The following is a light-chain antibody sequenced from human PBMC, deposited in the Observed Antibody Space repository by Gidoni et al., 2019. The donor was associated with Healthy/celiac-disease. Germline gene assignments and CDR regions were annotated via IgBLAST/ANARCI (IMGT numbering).Light chain of an antibody. CDR2: SNH. J-gene: IGLJ3*02. CDR1: SFNIGSNI. CDR3: AAWDDSLNDRV. V-gene: IGLV1-44*01. Sequence: QSVLTQPHSASGTPGQRVTISFSGSSFNIGSNIQNWYKQLPGTAPKLLLYSNHQRPSGVPNRFSGSMSVTSASLASSGLHSEDEADYYCAAWDDSLNDRVVGGGTKLTVL.